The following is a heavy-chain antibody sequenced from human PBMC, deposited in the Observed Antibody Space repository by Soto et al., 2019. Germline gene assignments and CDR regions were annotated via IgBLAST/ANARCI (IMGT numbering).Heavy chain of an antibody. D-gene: IGHD5-12*01. J-gene: IGHJ4*02. CDR2: IYYSGST. Sequence: QLQLQESGPGLVKPSETLSLTCTVSGGSISSSSYYWGWIRQPPGKGLEWIGSIYYSGSTYYNPSLKSRVTISVDTSKNQFSLKLSSVTAADTAVYYCAGGWLRRNYFDYWGQGTLVTVSS. CDR3: AGGWLRRNYFDY. V-gene: IGHV4-39*01. CDR1: GGSISSSSYY.